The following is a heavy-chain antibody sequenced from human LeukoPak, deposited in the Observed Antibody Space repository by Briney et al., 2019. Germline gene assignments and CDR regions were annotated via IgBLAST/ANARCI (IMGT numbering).Heavy chain of an antibody. CDR1: GFTFSSYS. J-gene: IGHJ5*02. CDR3: ARDKLGYCSSTSCYPNWFDP. D-gene: IGHD2-2*01. V-gene: IGHV3-21*01. CDR2: ISSSTSYI. Sequence: PGGSLRLSCAASGFTFSSYSMNWVRQAPGKGLEWVSSISSSTSYIYYADSVKGRFTISRDNAKNSLYLQMNSLRAEDTAVYYCARDKLGYCSSTSCYPNWFDPWGQGTLVTVSS.